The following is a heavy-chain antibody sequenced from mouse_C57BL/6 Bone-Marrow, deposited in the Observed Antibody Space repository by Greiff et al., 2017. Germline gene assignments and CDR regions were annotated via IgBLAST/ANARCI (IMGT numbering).Heavy chain of an antibody. V-gene: IGHV1-64*01. CDR1: GYTFTSYW. CDR3: ARPYYSNYLAY. D-gene: IGHD2-5*01. CDR2: IHPNSGST. Sequence: VQLQQPGAELVKPGASVKLSCKASGYTFTSYWMHWAKQRPGQGLEWIGMIHPNSGSTNYNEKFKSKATLTVDKSSSTAYMQLSSLTSEDSAVYYCARPYYSNYLAYWGQGTLVTVSA. J-gene: IGHJ3*01.